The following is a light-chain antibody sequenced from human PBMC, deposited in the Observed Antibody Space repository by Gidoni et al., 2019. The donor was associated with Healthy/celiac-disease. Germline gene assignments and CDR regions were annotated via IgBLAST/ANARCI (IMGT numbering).Light chain of an antibody. CDR3: HVWDSSSDHVG. CDR2: YDS. J-gene: IGLJ2*01. CDR1: NLGSKR. V-gene: IGLV3-21*04. Sequence: SYLLTQPPSVSVARGITARITCGGKNLGSKRWHWYQQKHGQAPVLVIYYDSDRPSGIPERFSGSNSGNTATLTISRVEAGEEADYCCHVWDSSSDHVGCGGGTNLTVL.